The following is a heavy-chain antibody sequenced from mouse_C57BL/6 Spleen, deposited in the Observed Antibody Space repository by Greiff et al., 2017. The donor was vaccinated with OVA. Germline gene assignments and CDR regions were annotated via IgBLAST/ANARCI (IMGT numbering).Heavy chain of an antibody. V-gene: IGHV1-53*01. CDR1: GYTFTSYW. Sequence: QVQLQQPGPELVKPGASVKLSCKASGYTFTSYWMHWVKQRPGQGLEWIGNINPSNGGTNYNEKFKSKATLTVDKSSSTAYMQLSSMTSEDSAVYYCARSTTVPWYFDVWGTGTTVTVSS. D-gene: IGHD1-1*01. J-gene: IGHJ1*03. CDR2: INPSNGGT. CDR3: ARSTTVPWYFDV.